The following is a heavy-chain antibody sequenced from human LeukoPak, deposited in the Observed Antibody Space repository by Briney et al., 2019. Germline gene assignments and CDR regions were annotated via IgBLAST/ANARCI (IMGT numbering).Heavy chain of an antibody. V-gene: IGHV3-23*01. D-gene: IGHD5-18*01. CDR3: ARGIQLWLDYYYYYMDV. J-gene: IGHJ6*03. CDR2: ISGSGGST. Sequence: GGSLRLSCAASGFTFSSYAMSWVRQAPGKGLEWVSAISGSGGSTYYADSVKGRFTISRDNSKNTLYLQMNSLRAEGTAVYYCARGIQLWLDYYYYYMDVWGKGTTVTVSS. CDR1: GFTFSSYA.